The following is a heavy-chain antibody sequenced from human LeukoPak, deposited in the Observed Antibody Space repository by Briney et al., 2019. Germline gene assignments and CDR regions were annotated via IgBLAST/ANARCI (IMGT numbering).Heavy chain of an antibody. V-gene: IGHV4-39*02. Sequence: SETLSLTCTISSGSISSSSYYWGWIRQPPGKGLEWIADIYYSGSTYYNPSLKSRVSISIDTSNNLFSLRLSSVTAADTALYYCARRRYYDSTGYLDWGQGTLVTVSS. D-gene: IGHD3-22*01. CDR3: ARRRYYDSTGYLD. CDR1: SGSISSSSYY. J-gene: IGHJ1*01. CDR2: IYYSGST.